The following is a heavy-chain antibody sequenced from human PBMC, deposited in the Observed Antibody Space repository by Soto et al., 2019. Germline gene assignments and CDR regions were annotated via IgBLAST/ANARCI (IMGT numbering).Heavy chain of an antibody. Sequence: ASVKVSCKASGYTFTDYAMHWVRQAPGQRPEWMGWLNVGNGESKFSQKLQHRVTLTTDTSATTAYMELSSLRSEDTAVYYCARDGWVTMRHFAFWGQGTMVTVSS. D-gene: IGHD4-17*01. CDR2: LNVGNGES. CDR3: ARDGWVTMRHFAF. CDR1: GYTFTDYA. V-gene: IGHV1-3*01. J-gene: IGHJ3*01.